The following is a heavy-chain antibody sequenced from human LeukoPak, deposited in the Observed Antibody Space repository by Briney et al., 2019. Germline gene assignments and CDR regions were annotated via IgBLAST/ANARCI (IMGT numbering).Heavy chain of an antibody. D-gene: IGHD6-19*01. Sequence: GGSLRLSCAASGFTFSSFPMSWVRQAPGKGLEWVSVISGGGVSTYYADSVKGRFTISRDNSKNTLYLQMNSLRAEDTAIYYCAKRSAESSGYFDSWGQGTLVTVSS. CDR3: AKRSAESSGYFDS. CDR2: ISGGGVST. J-gene: IGHJ4*02. V-gene: IGHV3-23*01. CDR1: GFTFSSFP.